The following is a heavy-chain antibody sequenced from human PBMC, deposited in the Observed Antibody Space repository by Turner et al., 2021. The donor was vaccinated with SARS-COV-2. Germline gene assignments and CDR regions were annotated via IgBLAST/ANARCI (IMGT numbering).Heavy chain of an antibody. CDR3: ARAYGSGSYGHYYGMDV. J-gene: IGHJ6*02. Sequence: QVQLVQSGPEVKKPGASVKVSCKASGHTFTSYGITWVRQAPGQGLEWMGWISAYNGNTNYAQKLQGRVTRTTDTSTSTAYMELRSLRSDDTAVYYCARAYGSGSYGHYYGMDVWGQGTTVTVSS. D-gene: IGHD3-10*01. CDR1: GHTFTSYG. CDR2: ISAYNGNT. V-gene: IGHV1-18*01.